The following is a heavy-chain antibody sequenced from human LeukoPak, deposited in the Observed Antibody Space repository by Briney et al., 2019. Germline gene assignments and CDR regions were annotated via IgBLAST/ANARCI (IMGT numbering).Heavy chain of an antibody. CDR1: GFIFDDYG. V-gene: IGHV3-20*04. J-gene: IGHJ4*02. CDR3: ARVYGYDLLGMASY. CDR2: INWNGGST. Sequence: PGGSLRLSSAASGFIFDDYGMSWVRQAPGKGLEWVSGINWNGGSTGYADSVKGRFTISRDNAKNSLYLQMNSLRAEDTALYYCARVYGYDLLGMASYWGQGTLVTVSS. D-gene: IGHD5-18*01.